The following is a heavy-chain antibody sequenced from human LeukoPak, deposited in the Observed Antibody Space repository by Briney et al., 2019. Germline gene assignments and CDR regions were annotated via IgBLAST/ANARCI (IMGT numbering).Heavy chain of an antibody. V-gene: IGHV1-2*02. Sequence: DSVKVSCKSSGYTFTDHFIHWVRQAPGQGLEWVGEINPYNGYTKYAWRLQGRVTMTRDTSISTAFMGVSRLTSDDTAVYYCARDYSLNDYYWGQGTLVTVAS. D-gene: IGHD5-12*01. CDR1: GYTFTDHF. CDR2: INPYNGYT. CDR3: ARDYSLNDYY. J-gene: IGHJ4*02.